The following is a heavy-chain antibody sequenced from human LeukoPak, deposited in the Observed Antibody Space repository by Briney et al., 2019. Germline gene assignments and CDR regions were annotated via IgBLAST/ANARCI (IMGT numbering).Heavy chain of an antibody. J-gene: IGHJ4*02. CDR1: GFTFSSCS. Sequence: GGSLRLSCAASGFTFSSCSMNWVRQAPGKGLEWVSYISSSSSTIYYAGSVKGRFTISRDNAKNSLYLQMNSLRAEDTAVYYCARDPYYYDTSAPDYWGQGTLVTVSS. V-gene: IGHV3-48*01. D-gene: IGHD3-22*01. CDR2: ISSSSSTI. CDR3: ARDPYYYDTSAPDY.